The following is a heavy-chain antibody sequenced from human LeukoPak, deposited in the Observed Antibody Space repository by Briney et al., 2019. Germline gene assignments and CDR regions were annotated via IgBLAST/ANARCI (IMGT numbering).Heavy chain of an antibody. D-gene: IGHD2-15*01. CDR2: ISSNGGST. J-gene: IGHJ6*03. CDR1: GFTFSSYA. CDR3: ARSFPVGPYYYYYMDV. Sequence: GGSLRLSCAASGFTFSSYAMHWVRQAPGKGLEYVSAISSNGGSTYYANSVKGRFTISRDNSKNTLYLQMGSLRAEDMAVYYCARSFPVGPYYYYYMDVWGKGTTVTISS. V-gene: IGHV3-64*01.